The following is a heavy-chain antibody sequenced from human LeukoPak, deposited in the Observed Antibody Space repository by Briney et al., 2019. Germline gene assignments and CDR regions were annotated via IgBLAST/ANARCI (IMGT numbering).Heavy chain of an antibody. V-gene: IGHV3-7*03. Sequence: GGSLRLSCAASGFTFDDYGMSWVRQAPGKGLEWVANIQKDGSETYYVDSVKGRFSISRDNAKNSLYLEMNSLRVEDTAVYYCAKEYRRLAFYLHYWGQGALVTVSS. J-gene: IGHJ4*02. D-gene: IGHD2/OR15-2a*01. CDR3: AKEYRRLAFYLHY. CDR2: IQKDGSET. CDR1: GFTFDDYG.